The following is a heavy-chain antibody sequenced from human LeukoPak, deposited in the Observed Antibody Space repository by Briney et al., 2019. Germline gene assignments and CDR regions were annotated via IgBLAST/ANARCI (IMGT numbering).Heavy chain of an antibody. V-gene: IGHV3-48*03. CDR3: ARDRKERYCSGGSCYSAGAFDI. Sequence: GGSLRLSCAASGFTFSSYEMNWVRQAPGKGLEWVSYISSSGSTIYYADSVKGRFTISRDNAKNSLYLQMNSLRAEDTAAYYCARDRKERYCSGGSCYSAGAFDIWGQGTMVTVSS. CDR1: GFTFSSYE. J-gene: IGHJ3*02. D-gene: IGHD2-15*01. CDR2: ISSSGSTI.